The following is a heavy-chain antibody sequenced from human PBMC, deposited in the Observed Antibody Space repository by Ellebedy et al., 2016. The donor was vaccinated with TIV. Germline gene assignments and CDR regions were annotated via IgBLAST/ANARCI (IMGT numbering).Heavy chain of an antibody. V-gene: IGHV4-34*01. CDR2: INHSGST. J-gene: IGHJ4*02. CDR3: ARGRVAVLPAPGRDHFDY. Sequence: SETLSLTXAVYGGSFSGYYWSWIRQPPGKGLEWIGEINHSGSTNYNPSLKSRVTISVDTSKNQFSLKLSSVTAADTAVYYCARGRVAVLPAPGRDHFDYWGQGTLVTVFS. D-gene: IGHD2-2*01. CDR1: GGSFSGYY.